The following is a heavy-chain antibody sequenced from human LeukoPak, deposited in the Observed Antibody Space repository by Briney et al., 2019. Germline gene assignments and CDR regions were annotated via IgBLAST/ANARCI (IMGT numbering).Heavy chain of an antibody. V-gene: IGHV4-39*07. J-gene: IGHJ5*02. CDR2: INHSGST. D-gene: IGHD2-8*01. Sequence: SETLSLTCTVSGGSISSSSYYWSWIRQPPGKGLEWIGEINHSGSTNYNPSLKSRVTISVDTSKNQFSLKLSSVTAADTAVYYCARGGVYGVDWFDPWGQGTLVTVSS. CDR3: ARGGVYGVDWFDP. CDR1: GGSISSSSYY.